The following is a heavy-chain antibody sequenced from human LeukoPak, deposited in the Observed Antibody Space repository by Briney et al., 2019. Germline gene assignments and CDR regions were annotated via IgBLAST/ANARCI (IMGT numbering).Heavy chain of an antibody. Sequence: GGSLRLSCAASGFTFSSYSMNWVRQAPGKGLEWVSSISSSSSSYIYYADSVKGRFTISRDNAKNSLYLQMNSLRAEDTAVYYCARTSCRSSTSCYDIYYYGMDVWGQGTTVTVSS. D-gene: IGHD2-2*01. CDR3: ARTSCRSSTSCYDIYYYGMDV. CDR2: ISSSSSSYI. CDR1: GFTFSSYS. J-gene: IGHJ6*02. V-gene: IGHV3-21*01.